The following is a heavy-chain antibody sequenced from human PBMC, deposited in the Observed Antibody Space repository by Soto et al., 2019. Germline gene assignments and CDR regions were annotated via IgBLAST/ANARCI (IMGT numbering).Heavy chain of an antibody. Sequence: KPSETLSLTCSVSGGSISGTSDYWGWVRQPPGKGLEWIGSFFYRGNTYYNPSLKSRVVISVDTSKSQFSLRLTSVTASDTAVYYCAGSKVGPNIVFHFWGQGTPV. D-gene: IGHD2-15*01. CDR3: AGSKVGPNIVFHF. V-gene: IGHV4-39*01. CDR2: FFYRGNT. CDR1: GGSISGTSDY. J-gene: IGHJ4*02.